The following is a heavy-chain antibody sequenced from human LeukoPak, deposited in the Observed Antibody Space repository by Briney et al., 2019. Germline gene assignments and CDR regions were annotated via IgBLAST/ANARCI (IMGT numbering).Heavy chain of an antibody. Sequence: ASAKVSCKASGYNLNNYDINWVRQAPGQGLEWMGWISAYNGNTNYAQKLQGRVTVTTDTSTSTAYMELRSLRSDDTAVYYCARGGSRVTFGGVDYWGQGTLVTVSA. D-gene: IGHD3-16*01. J-gene: IGHJ4*02. CDR1: GYNLNNYD. CDR3: ARGGSRVTFGGVDY. CDR2: ISAYNGNT. V-gene: IGHV1-18*01.